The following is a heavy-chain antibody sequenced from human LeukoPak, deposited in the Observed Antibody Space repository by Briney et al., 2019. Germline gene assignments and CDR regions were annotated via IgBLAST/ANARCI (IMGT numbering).Heavy chain of an antibody. CDR2: IYYSGST. J-gene: IGHJ5*02. D-gene: IGHD3-22*01. CDR3: ARVPSGYGYNWFDP. Sequence: PSETLSLTCTVSGGSISSGGYYWSWIRQYPGKGLEWIGSIYYSGSTYYNPSLKSRVIISVDTSKNQFSLKLSSVTAADTAVYYCARVPSGYGYNWFDPWGQGTLVTVSS. CDR1: GGSISSGGYY. V-gene: IGHV4-31*03.